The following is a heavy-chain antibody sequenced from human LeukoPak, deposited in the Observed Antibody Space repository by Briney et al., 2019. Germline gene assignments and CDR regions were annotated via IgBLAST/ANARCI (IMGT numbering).Heavy chain of an antibody. CDR3: AREDSSDYYSGYFDS. CDR2: ISYSGST. Sequence: SETLSLTCTVSGGSISSGGYYWSWIRQHPGKGLEWIGYISYSGSTSYNPSLQSRVAMSLDTSKSQFSLKLSSVSAADTAVYFCAREDSSDYYSGYFDSWGQGALVTVSS. J-gene: IGHJ4*02. D-gene: IGHD3-22*01. V-gene: IGHV4-31*03. CDR1: GGSISSGGYY.